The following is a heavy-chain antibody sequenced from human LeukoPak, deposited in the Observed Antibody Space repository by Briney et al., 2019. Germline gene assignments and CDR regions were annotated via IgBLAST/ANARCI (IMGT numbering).Heavy chain of an antibody. D-gene: IGHD3-22*01. V-gene: IGHV4-30-4*07. CDR2: IYYSGST. J-gene: IGHJ6*03. Sequence: SETLSLTYAVSGGSISSGGYSWSWIRQPPGKGLEWIGYIYYSGSTYYNPSLKSRVTISVDTSKNQFSLKLSSVTAADTAVYYCARDRRITMIDYYYYMDVWGKGTTVTISS. CDR3: ARDRRITMIDYYYYMDV. CDR1: GGSISSGGYS.